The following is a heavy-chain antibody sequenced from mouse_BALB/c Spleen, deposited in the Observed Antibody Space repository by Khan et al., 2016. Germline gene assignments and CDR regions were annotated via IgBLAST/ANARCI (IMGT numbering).Heavy chain of an antibody. CDR3: AGDYGSPRGAMDY. V-gene: IGHV1-20*02. CDR1: GYSFIGYF. J-gene: IGHJ4*01. D-gene: IGHD1-1*01. Sequence: EVQLQESGPELVKPGASVKISCKASGYSFIGYFMNWVMQSHGKSLEWIGRINPYNGDTFYNQKFKGKATLTVDKSSSTAHMELRSLPSEDSAVYYCAGDYGSPRGAMDYWGQGTSVTVSS. CDR2: INPYNGDT.